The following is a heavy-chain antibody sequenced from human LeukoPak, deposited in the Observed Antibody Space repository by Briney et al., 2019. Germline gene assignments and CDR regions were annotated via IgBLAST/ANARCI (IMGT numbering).Heavy chain of an antibody. V-gene: IGHV3-66*01. CDR3: ARETYYYYYMDV. CDR1: GFTFSSYG. CDR2: IYSDNT. J-gene: IGHJ6*03. Sequence: GGSLRLSCAASGFTFSSYGMSWVRQAPGKGLEWVSFIYSDNTHYSDSVKGRFTISRDNAKNTLYLQMNSLRAEDTAVYYCARETYYYYYMDVWGKGTTVTVSS.